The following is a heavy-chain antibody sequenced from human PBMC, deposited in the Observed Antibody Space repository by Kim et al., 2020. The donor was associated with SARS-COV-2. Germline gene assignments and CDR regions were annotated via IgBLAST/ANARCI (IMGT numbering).Heavy chain of an antibody. CDR1: GFSLSTSGMC. J-gene: IGHJ6*02. D-gene: IGHD6-13*01. Sequence: SGPTLVNPTQTLTLTCTFSGFSLSTSGMCVSWIRQPPGKALEWLALIDWDDDKYYSTSLKTRLTISKDTSKNQVVLTMTNMDPVDTATYYCARATRRYSSTWYGGYYGMDVWGQGTTVTVSS. V-gene: IGHV2-70*01. CDR2: IDWDDDK. CDR3: ARATRRYSSTWYGGYYGMDV.